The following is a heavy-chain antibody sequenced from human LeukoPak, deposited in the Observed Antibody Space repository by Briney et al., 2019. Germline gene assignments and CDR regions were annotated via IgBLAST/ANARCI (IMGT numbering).Heavy chain of an antibody. J-gene: IGHJ4*02. CDR3: ARVVGATADY. CDR2: IYTSGST. D-gene: IGHD1-26*01. CDR1: GGSISSGSYY. Sequence: PSETLSLTCTVSGGSISSGSYYWSWIRQPAGKGLEWIGRIYTSGSTNYNPSLKSRVTISVDTSKNQFSLKLSSVTAADTAVYYCARVVGATADYWGQGTLVTVSS. V-gene: IGHV4-61*02.